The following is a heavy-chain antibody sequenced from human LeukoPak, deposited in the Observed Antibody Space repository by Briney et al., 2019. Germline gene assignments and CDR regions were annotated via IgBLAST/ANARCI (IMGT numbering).Heavy chain of an antibody. J-gene: IGHJ4*02. D-gene: IGHD5-12*01. CDR3: ASGGLYSGYDSRAFDY. Sequence: GSLRLSCAASGFTFDYYGMHWVRQAPGKGLEWIGEINHSGSTNYNPSLKSRVTISVDTSKNQFSLKLSSVTAADTAVYYCASGGLYSGYDSRAFDYWGQGTLVTVSS. V-gene: IGHV4-34*01. CDR2: INHSGST. CDR1: GFTFDYYG.